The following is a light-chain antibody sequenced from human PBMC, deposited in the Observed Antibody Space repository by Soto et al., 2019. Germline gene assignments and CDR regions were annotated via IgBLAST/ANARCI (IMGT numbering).Light chain of an antibody. CDR3: QTWGTGIHVV. CDR2: LDSDGSH. J-gene: IGLJ2*01. CDR1: SGHSSYA. V-gene: IGLV4-69*01. Sequence: QPVLTQSPSASASLGASVKLTCTLSSGHSSYAIAWHQQQPEKGPRYLMKLDSDGSHTTGDAIPDRFSGSSSGAERYLTISSLQSEDEAEYYCQTWGTGIHVVFGGGTKLTVL.